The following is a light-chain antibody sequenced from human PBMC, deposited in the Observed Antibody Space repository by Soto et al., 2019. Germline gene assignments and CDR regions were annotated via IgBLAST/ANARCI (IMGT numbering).Light chain of an antibody. J-gene: IGLJ1*01. V-gene: IGLV1-44*01. CDR1: SSNIGSNT. Sequence: QSVLTQPPSASGTPGQRVTISCSGSSSNIGSNTVNWYQQLPGTAPKLLICSNNQRPSGVPDRFSGSKSGTSASLAISGLQSEDEADYYCAAWDDSLNAYYVFGTGTKVTVL. CDR2: SNN. CDR3: AAWDDSLNAYYV.